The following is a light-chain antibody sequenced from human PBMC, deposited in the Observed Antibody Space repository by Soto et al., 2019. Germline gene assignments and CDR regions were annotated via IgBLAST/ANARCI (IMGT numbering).Light chain of an antibody. CDR3: LKYTKDDPWT. Sequence: DIQMTQSPSSLSASVGDRVTLTCRASQDISQYLAWYQQRPGKVPKLLIYYASTLQSGVPSRFSGSGSGTEFTLTISSLQPEDVATYYCLKYTKDDPWTFGQGTKVEI. CDR2: YAS. CDR1: QDISQY. J-gene: IGKJ1*01. V-gene: IGKV1-27*01.